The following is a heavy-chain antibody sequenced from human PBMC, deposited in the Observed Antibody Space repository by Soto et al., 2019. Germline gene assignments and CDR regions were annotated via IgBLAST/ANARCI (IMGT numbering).Heavy chain of an antibody. CDR3: ARGGEPLGYYGLDV. CDR1: GGSVRSGNHF. J-gene: IGHJ6*02. CDR2: MYYTGVT. Sequence: QVQLQESGPGLLKASETLSLTCSVSGGSVRSGNHFWNWIRQPPGRGLEWLGYMYYTGVTNYNPYLMSRVSMSVDTSKNQFSLKLTSLTAADTAVYYCARGGEPLGYYGLDVWGQGTTVTVSS. V-gene: IGHV4-61*01. D-gene: IGHD3-10*01.